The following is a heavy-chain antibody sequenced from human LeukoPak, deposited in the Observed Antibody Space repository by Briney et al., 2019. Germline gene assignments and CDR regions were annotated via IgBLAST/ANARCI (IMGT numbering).Heavy chain of an antibody. CDR2: IIPIFGLA. CDR3: AFRIDIERPPSYMVFDL. V-gene: IGHV1-69*13. D-gene: IGHD3-10*01. J-gene: IGHJ2*01. CDR1: LCTFCNYT. Sequence: ASVKVSCKPPLCTFCNYTICWVRPAPGQGLEWMGGIIPIFGLANYAQKFQGRVTITADESTSTSYMDLSSLRSEDTAVYHCAFRIDIERPPSYMVFDLWGRGTLVSVSS.